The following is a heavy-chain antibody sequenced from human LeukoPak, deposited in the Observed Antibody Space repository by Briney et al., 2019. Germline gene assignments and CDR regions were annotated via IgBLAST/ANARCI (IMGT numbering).Heavy chain of an antibody. D-gene: IGHD6-19*01. Sequence: PGGSLRLSCTASGFTFGDYAMSWLRQAPGKGLEWVGFIRSKSYGGTTEYAASVKGRFSISRDESKSIAYLQMNSLRTEDTAVYYCTRTNGFSSGWYLDYWGQGALVTVPS. J-gene: IGHJ4*02. CDR1: GFTFGDYA. CDR2: IRSKSYGGTT. CDR3: TRTNGFSSGWYLDY. V-gene: IGHV3-49*03.